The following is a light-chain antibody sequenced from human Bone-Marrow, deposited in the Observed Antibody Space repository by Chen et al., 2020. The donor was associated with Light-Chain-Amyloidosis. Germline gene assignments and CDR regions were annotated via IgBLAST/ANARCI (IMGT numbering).Light chain of an antibody. Sequence: QTVVTQEPSFSVSPGGTVPLTCGLSSGSASTSYYPSWYQQTPGPAPPTLIYSTNTRASGVPDRFSGSILGNKAALTITGAQADDESDYYCVLYMGSGISVFGGGTKLTVL. V-gene: IGLV8-61*01. J-gene: IGLJ3*02. CDR3: VLYMGSGISV. CDR2: STN. CDR1: SGSASTSYY.